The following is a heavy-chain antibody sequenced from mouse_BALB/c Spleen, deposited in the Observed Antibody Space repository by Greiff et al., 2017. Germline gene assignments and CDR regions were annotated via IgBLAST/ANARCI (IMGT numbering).Heavy chain of an antibody. J-gene: IGHJ3*01. Sequence: EVKVVDSGPDLVKPSQSLSLTCTVTGFSITSGYSWHWILQSPGNILELMGYIHYSGSTNYNPSLKSRISITRDTSKNQFFLQLNSVTTEDTATYYCARYWDAIAYWGQGTLVTVSA. CDR1: GFSITSGYS. CDR3: ARYWDAIAY. CDR2: IHYSGST. V-gene: IGHV3-1*02. D-gene: IGHD4-1*01.